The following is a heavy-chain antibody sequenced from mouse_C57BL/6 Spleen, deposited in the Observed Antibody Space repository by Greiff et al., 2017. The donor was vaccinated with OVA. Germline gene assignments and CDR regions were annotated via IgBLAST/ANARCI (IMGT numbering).Heavy chain of an antibody. V-gene: IGHV1-19*01. D-gene: IGHD1-1*01. CDR1: GYTFTDYY. CDR2: INPYNGGT. CDR3: ARSGYGSSYYAMDY. J-gene: IGHJ4*01. Sequence: EVQLQQSGPVLVKPGASVKMSCKASGYTFTDYYMNWVQQSPGKSLEWIGVINPYNGGTSYTQKFKGKATLTVDKSSSTAYMELNSLTSEESAVYYGARSGYGSSYYAMDYWGQGTSVTVSS.